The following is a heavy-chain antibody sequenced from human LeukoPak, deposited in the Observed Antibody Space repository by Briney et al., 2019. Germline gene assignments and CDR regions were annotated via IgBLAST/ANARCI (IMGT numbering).Heavy chain of an antibody. CDR3: ARGSYGDYFRYYYYGMDV. J-gene: IGHJ6*02. CDR1: GYTFTSYA. V-gene: IGHV7-4-1*02. Sequence: ASVKVSCKAPGYTFTSYAMNWVRQAPGQGLEWMGWINTNTGNPTYAQGFTGRFVFSLDTSVSTAYLQISSLKAEDTAVYYCARGSYGDYFRYYYYGMDVWGQGTTVTVSS. CDR2: INTNTGNP. D-gene: IGHD4-17*01.